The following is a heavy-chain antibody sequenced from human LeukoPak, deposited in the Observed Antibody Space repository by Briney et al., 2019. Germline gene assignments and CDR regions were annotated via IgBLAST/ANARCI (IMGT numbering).Heavy chain of an antibody. V-gene: IGHV4-59*01. CDR1: GGSISSYY. Sequence: PSETLSLTCTVSGGSISSYYWSWIRQPPGKGLEWIGYIYYSGSTNYNPSLKSRVTISVDTSKNQFSLKLSSVTAADTAVYYCARASPYYYGSWDSRFDYWGQGTLVTVSS. D-gene: IGHD3-10*01. CDR2: IYYSGST. J-gene: IGHJ4*02. CDR3: ARASPYYYGSWDSRFDY.